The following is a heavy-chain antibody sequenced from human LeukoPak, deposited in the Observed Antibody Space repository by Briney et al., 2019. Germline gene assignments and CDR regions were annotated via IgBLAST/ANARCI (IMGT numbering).Heavy chain of an antibody. J-gene: IGHJ4*02. CDR1: GGPISGYY. Sequence: SETLSLTCTVSGGPISGYYWSWIRQPPGKGLEWIGFIHYSGSTNYNPSLKNRVTISVDTSKNQFSLRLSSVTAADTAVYYCAGHMESGTYPLDNWGQGTLVTVSS. V-gene: IGHV4-59*08. CDR2: IHYSGST. D-gene: IGHD1-26*01. CDR3: AGHMESGTYPLDN.